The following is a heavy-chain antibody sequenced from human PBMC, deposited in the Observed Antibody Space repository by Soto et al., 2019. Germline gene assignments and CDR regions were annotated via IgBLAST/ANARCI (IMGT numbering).Heavy chain of an antibody. Sequence: PGGSLRLSCTASGFTFGDYAMSWFRQAPGKGLEWVGFIRSKAYGGTTEYAASVKGRFTISRDDSKSIAYLQMNSLKTEDTAVYYCTREGSLGYSSSWYTPPYYYYYMDVWGKGTTVTVSS. J-gene: IGHJ6*03. V-gene: IGHV3-49*03. D-gene: IGHD6-13*01. CDR1: GFTFGDYA. CDR3: TREGSLGYSSSWYTPPYYYYYMDV. CDR2: IRSKAYGGTT.